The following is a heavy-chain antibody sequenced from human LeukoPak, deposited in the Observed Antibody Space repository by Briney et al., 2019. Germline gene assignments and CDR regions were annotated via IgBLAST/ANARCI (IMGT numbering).Heavy chain of an antibody. J-gene: IGHJ5*02. Sequence: PSETLSLTCTVSGGSISSYYWSWIRQPPGKGLEWIGYIYYSRSTNYNPSLKSRVTISVDTSKNQFSLKLSSVTAEDTAVYYCARGRRIRSIPLTWWFDPWGQGTPVTVSS. CDR3: ARGRRIRSIPLTWWFDP. D-gene: IGHD3-16*01. V-gene: IGHV4-59*01. CDR1: GGSISSYY. CDR2: IYYSRST.